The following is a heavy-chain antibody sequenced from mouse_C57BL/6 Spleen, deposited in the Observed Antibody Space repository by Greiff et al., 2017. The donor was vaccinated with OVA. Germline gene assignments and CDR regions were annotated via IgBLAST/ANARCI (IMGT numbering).Heavy chain of an antibody. CDR1: GFTFSDYG. J-gene: IGHJ3*01. CDR3: ARDEGYSWSAY. V-gene: IGHV5-17*01. Sequence: EVKLVESGGGLVKPGGSLTLSCAASGFTFSDYGMHWVRQAPEKGLEWVAYISSDTSTIAYSDTVKCRFSITRDNAKSTPFLQLSSLRSEDAAMYYCARDEGYSWSAYWGQGTPVTVSA. CDR2: ISSDTSTI. D-gene: IGHD2-3*01.